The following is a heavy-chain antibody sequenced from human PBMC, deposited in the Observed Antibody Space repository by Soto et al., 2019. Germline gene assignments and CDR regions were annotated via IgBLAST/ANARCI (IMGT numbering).Heavy chain of an antibody. J-gene: IGHJ3*02. V-gene: IGHV1-18*04. Sequence: AXVKVSCQASGYTXTRYGIRWLRQAPGQGLEWMVLISSYNGNTKYAQKLRGRVTMTTDTSKSTAYMELSSLRSDDTDLYYCASPDSSGYSAFDIWGQGTMGTVS. CDR1: GYTXTRYG. CDR3: ASPDSSGYSAFDI. CDR2: ISSYNGNT. D-gene: IGHD3-22*01.